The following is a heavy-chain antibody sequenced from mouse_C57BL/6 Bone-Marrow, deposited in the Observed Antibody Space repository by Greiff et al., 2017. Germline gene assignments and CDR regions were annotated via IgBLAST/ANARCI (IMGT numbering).Heavy chain of an antibody. CDR2: ISSGGSYN. V-gene: IGHV5-6*01. CDR3: ARHPY. CDR1: GFTFSSYG. Sequence: EVKLVESGGDLVKPGGSLKLSCAASGFTFSSYGMSWVRPTPDKRLAWVATISSGGSYNYYPARVKGRFTMSRDNAKNTLYLQMSRLKSEDTAMYYCARHPYWGQGTTLTVSS. J-gene: IGHJ2*01.